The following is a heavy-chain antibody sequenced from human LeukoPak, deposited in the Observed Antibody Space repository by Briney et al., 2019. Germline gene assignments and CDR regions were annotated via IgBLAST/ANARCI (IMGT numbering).Heavy chain of an antibody. CDR3: ARSYSSGWRYFDY. Sequence: GGSLRLSCAASGFTFSSYAMHWVRQAPGKGLEWVAVISYDGSNKYCADSVKGRFTISRDNSKSTLYLQMNSLRAEDTAVYYCARSYSSGWRYFDYWGQGTLVTVSS. V-gene: IGHV3-30-3*01. J-gene: IGHJ4*02. CDR1: GFTFSSYA. CDR2: ISYDGSNK. D-gene: IGHD6-19*01.